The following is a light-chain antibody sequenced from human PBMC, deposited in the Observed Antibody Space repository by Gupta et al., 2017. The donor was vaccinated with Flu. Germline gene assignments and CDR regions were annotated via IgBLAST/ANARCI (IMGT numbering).Light chain of an antibody. CDR2: GKN. CDR1: SLRSYY. J-gene: IGLJ3*02. V-gene: IGLV3-19*01. Sequence: SSELTQAPAVSVALGQTVRITCQGDSLRSYYASWYQQKPGQAPVLVIYGKNNRPSGIPDRFSGSSSGNTASLTITGAQAEDEADYYCNSLDSSGNHLVFGGGTKLTVL. CDR3: NSLDSSGNHLV.